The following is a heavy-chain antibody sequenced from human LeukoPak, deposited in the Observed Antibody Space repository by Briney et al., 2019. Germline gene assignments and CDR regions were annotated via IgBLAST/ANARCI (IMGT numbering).Heavy chain of an antibody. CDR1: GYTLKEFS. CDR2: FEGDGK. Sequence: ASVKVSCKVSGYTLKEFSMHWVRQAPGKGLEWMGGFEGDGKVYAQKFQGKITMTEDTSTDTAYMELSSLRSEDTAVYFCATLDYSGTNPNSWGLGTLVIVSS. CDR3: ATLDYSGTNPNS. D-gene: IGHD1-26*01. V-gene: IGHV1-24*01. J-gene: IGHJ5*02.